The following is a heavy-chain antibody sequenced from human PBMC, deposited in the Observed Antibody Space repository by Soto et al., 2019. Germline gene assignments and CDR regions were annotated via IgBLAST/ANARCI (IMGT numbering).Heavy chain of an antibody. CDR2: IDPSDSYT. J-gene: IGHJ6*02. Sequence: GESLKISCKGSGYSSTSYWISWVRQMPGKGLEWMGRIDPSDSYTNYSPSFQGHVTISADKSISTAYLQWSSLKASDTAMYYCASQTYYDFWSGYPYYYYYGMDVWGQGTTVTVSS. CDR3: ASQTYYDFWSGYPYYYYYGMDV. CDR1: GYSSTSYW. D-gene: IGHD3-3*01. V-gene: IGHV5-10-1*01.